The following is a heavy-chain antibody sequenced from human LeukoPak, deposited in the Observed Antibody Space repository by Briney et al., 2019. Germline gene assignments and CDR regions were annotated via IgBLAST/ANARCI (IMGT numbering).Heavy chain of an antibody. J-gene: IGHJ6*02. CDR3: ARHEGNYGSLYYYGMDV. D-gene: IGHD3-10*01. CDR1: GGSISSYY. V-gene: IGHV4-59*08. Sequence: PSETLSLTCTVSGGSISSYYWSWIRQPPGKGLEWIGYIYYSGSTNYNPPLKSRVTISVDTSKNQFSLKLSSVTAADTAVYYCARHEGNYGSLYYYGMDVWGQGTTVTVSS. CDR2: IYYSGST.